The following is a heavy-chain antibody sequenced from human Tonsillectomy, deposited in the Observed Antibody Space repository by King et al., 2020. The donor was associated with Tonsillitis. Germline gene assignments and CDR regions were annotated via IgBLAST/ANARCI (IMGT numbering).Heavy chain of an antibody. Sequence: VQLQQWGAGLLKPSETLSLTCSVYGGSFSSYYWSWIRQPPGKGLEWIGEISHSGSTYYSPSLTSRVTISVDTSKKQFSLKLTSVTAADTARYYCARGMGGSGWYHSGYHYSDFDFWGQGTLVTVSS. D-gene: IGHD6-19*01. J-gene: IGHJ4*02. V-gene: IGHV4-34*01. CDR2: ISHSGST. CDR1: GGSFSSYY. CDR3: ARGMGGSGWYHSGYHYSDFDF.